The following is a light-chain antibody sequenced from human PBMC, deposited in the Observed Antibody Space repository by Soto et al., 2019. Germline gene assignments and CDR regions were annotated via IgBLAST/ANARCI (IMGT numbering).Light chain of an antibody. CDR3: QQYGSSPGT. Sequence: EIVLTQSPGTLALSPWERATLSCMASQYINTRLAWYQHRPGQAPRLLIYGASSRATCIPDRFSGSGSGTDFTLTISRLEPEDFAVYYCQQYGSSPGTFGQGTKVDIK. V-gene: IGKV3-20*01. CDR2: GAS. CDR1: QYINTR. J-gene: IGKJ1*01.